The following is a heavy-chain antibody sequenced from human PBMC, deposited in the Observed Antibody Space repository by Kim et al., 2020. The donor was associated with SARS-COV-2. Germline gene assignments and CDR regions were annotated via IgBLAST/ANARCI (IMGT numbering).Heavy chain of an antibody. CDR2: FDPEDGET. CDR1: GYTLTELS. Sequence: ASVKVSCKVSGYTLTELSMHWVRQAPGKGLEWMGGFDPEDGETIYAQKFQGRVTMTEDTSTDTAYMELSSLRSEDSAVYYCATSPAYSSSWYFSPVGYWGQGTLVTVSS. V-gene: IGHV1-24*01. CDR3: ATSPAYSSSWYFSPVGY. J-gene: IGHJ4*02. D-gene: IGHD6-13*01.